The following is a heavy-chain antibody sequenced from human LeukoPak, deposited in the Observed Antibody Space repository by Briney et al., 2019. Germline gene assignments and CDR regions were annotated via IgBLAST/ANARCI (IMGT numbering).Heavy chain of an antibody. CDR2: ISRDGIIT. CDR1: GFTFNNYW. Sequence: GGSLRLSCAGSGFTFNNYWMHWARQAPGKGLVWVSRISRDGIITNYADSVKGRFTISRDDAKNTLYLQMNSLRVEDTAVYYCARGGEPTFFDYWGQGTLVTVSS. D-gene: IGHD3-16*01. J-gene: IGHJ4*02. V-gene: IGHV3-74*01. CDR3: ARGGEPTFFDY.